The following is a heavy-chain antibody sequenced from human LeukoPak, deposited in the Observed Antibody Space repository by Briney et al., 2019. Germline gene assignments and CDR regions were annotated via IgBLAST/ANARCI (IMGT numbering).Heavy chain of an antibody. CDR2: ISGSGGNT. Sequence: GGSLRLSCAASGFTFSSYAMSWVRQAPGKGLEWVSAISGSGGNTYYAGSVKGRFTIFRDNSKNMLYPQMNSLRAEDTALYYCASQKANFYDSSGDVWGQGTTVTVSS. CDR3: ASQKANFYDSSGDV. D-gene: IGHD3-22*01. J-gene: IGHJ6*02. CDR1: GFTFSSYA. V-gene: IGHV3-23*01.